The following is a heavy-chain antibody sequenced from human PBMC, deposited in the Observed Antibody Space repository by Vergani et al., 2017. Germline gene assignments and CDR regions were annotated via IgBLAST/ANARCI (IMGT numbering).Heavy chain of an antibody. J-gene: IGHJ6*02. CDR1: GFTFTSSA. D-gene: IGHD2-21*02. CDR2: IVVGSGNT. CDR3: AATAYCGGDCYASYYYYYYGMDV. V-gene: IGHV1-58*02. Sequence: QMQLVQSGPEVKKPGTSVKVSCKASGFTFTSSAMQWVRQARGQRLEWIGWIVVGSGNTNYAQKFQERVTITRDKSTSTAYMELSSLRSEDTAVYYCAATAYCGGDCYASYYYYYYGMDVWGQGTTVTVSS.